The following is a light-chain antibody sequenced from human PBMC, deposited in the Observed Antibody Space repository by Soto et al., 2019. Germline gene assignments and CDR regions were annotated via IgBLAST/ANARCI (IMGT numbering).Light chain of an antibody. Sequence: EIPLTQSPSSLAASVGDRLTLTCRASRNVSIYLNCYQHKPGKGPTLLIHATSNLQIGVPSRFSGSGSGTEFTLTISSLEPEDFGTYYCQQCYKTPSFGQGTRLVIK. CDR2: ATS. CDR3: QQCYKTPS. V-gene: IGKV1-39*01. CDR1: RNVSIY. J-gene: IGKJ5*01.